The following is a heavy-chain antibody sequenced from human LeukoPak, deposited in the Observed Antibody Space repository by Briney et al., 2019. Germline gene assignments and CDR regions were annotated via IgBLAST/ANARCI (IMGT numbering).Heavy chain of an antibody. D-gene: IGHD6-6*01. CDR2: INHSGST. J-gene: IGHJ4*02. Sequence: SETLSLTCVVYGGSFSGYYWSWIRQPPGKGLEWIGEINHSGSTNYNPSLKSRVTISLDTSKNQFSLKLSSVTAADTAVYYCAREGYSSSSFDYWGQGTLVTVSS. CDR1: GGSFSGYY. V-gene: IGHV4-34*01. CDR3: AREGYSSSSFDY.